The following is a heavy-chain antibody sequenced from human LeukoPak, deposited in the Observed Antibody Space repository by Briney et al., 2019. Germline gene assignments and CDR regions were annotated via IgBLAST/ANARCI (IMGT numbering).Heavy chain of an antibody. Sequence: GGSLRLSCAASGFTLSSYWMHWVRQVPGKGLVWVSRINSDGSNTRYADSVKGRFTVSRDNSKNTLYLQMNSLRAEDTAVYYCASNMGFDYYGMDVWGQGTTVTVSS. CDR1: GFTLSSYW. V-gene: IGHV3-74*01. CDR2: INSDGSNT. J-gene: IGHJ6*02. CDR3: ASNMGFDYYGMDV. D-gene: IGHD3-10*01.